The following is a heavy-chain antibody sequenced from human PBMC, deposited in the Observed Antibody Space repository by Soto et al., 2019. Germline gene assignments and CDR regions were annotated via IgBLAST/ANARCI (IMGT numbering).Heavy chain of an antibody. D-gene: IGHD2-15*01. J-gene: IGHJ1*01. V-gene: IGHV1-46*01. Sequence: ASVKVSCKTSGYIFTAYSMHWVRQAPGQGLEWMGVVNPSGGSAHYAQSFEGRVTLTRDTSTSTFYMGLSSLRSEGTAVYYCAREENCRGGTCYSEYFHHWGQGTLVTVSS. CDR2: VNPSGGSA. CDR1: GYIFTAYS. CDR3: AREENCRGGTCYSEYFHH.